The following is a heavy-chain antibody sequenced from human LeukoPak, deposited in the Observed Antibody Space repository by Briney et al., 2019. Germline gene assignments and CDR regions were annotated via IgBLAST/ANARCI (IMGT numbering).Heavy chain of an antibody. CDR3: ARDGVATRGSGLDY. CDR1: GFTFSSYA. D-gene: IGHD5-12*01. J-gene: IGHJ4*02. Sequence: PGGSLRLSCAASGFTFSSYAMHWVRQAPGKGLEWVAVISYVGSNKYYADSVKGRFTISRDNSKNTLYLQMNSLRAEDTAVYYCARDGVATRGSGLDYWGQGTLVTVSS. CDR2: ISYVGSNK. V-gene: IGHV3-30*04.